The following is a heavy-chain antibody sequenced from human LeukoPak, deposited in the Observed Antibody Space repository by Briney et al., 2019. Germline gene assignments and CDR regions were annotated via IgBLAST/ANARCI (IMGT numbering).Heavy chain of an antibody. CDR1: GYTFTGYY. D-gene: IGHD2-15*01. V-gene: IGHV1-2*02. J-gene: IGHJ6*03. CDR3: ARVRDCSGGNCYSRYYSYHYIDV. Sequence: GASVKVSCKASGYTFTGYYMHWVRQAPGQGLEWMGWINPNSGGTNYAQKFQGRVTMTRDTSISTAYMELSRLSSVTAADTAVYYCARVRDCSGGNCYSRYYSYHYIDVWGKGTSVSVSS. CDR2: INPNSGGT.